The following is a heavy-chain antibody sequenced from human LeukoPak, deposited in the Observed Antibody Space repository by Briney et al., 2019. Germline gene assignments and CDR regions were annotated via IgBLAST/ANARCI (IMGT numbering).Heavy chain of an antibody. D-gene: IGHD3-16*01. CDR1: GFTFSNYG. J-gene: IGHJ4*02. CDR3: ATAEGEN. CDR2: IYSGYGT. V-gene: IGHV3-NL1*01. Sequence: GGSLRLSCAASGFTFSNYGMHWVRQAPGKGLEWVSIIYSGYGTYYADSVKGRFTISRDNSKNTLYLQMNSLRAEDTAVYYCATAEGENWGQGTLVTVSS.